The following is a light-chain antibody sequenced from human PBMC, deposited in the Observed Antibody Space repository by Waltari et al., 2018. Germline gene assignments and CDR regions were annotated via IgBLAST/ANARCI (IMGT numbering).Light chain of an antibody. Sequence: ELVLMPSPGTLSLSPGERATLSCRASQSVSRFLAWYQQKPGQAPRLLIYDASSRATGIPDRFSGSGSGTDFSLTISRLEPEDFAVYYCQKYGSLPATFGQGTKVEIK. CDR2: DAS. CDR3: QKYGSLPAT. J-gene: IGKJ1*01. V-gene: IGKV3-20*01. CDR1: QSVSRF.